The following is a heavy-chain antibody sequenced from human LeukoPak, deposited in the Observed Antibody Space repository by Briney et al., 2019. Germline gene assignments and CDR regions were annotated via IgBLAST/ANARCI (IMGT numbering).Heavy chain of an antibody. V-gene: IGHV1-69*13. CDR1: GGTFNNYA. CDR2: LIPLFGTP. D-gene: IGHD5-24*01. J-gene: IGHJ3*02. CDR3: AHATQRLPTIMIDAFDI. Sequence: SVKVSCKASGGTFNNYAINWVRQAPGQGLEWVGRLIPLFGTPNYAQKFQGKVTITADESTSTFYMDLRGLRSEDTAVYYCAHATQRLPTIMIDAFDIWGQGTRVTVSS.